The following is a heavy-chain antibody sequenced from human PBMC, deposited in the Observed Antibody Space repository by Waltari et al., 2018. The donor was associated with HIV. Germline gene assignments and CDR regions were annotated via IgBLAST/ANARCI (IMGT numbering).Heavy chain of an antibody. CDR3: VREHQYSHSCYSYYGRTV. D-gene: IGHD6-13*01. J-gene: IGHJ6*02. Sequence: EGQVLESGGALVQPGGSLRLSCATSGFTFSHYGLSWVRQAAGKGLEWGSTSRGSGGSTYYADPVKGGFTISRDNSKNTLYLQMNCLRAEDTAVYYCVREHQYSHSCYSYYGRTVWSQGTTITVAS. CDR1: GFTFSHYG. CDR2: SRGSGGST. V-gene: IGHV3-23*01.